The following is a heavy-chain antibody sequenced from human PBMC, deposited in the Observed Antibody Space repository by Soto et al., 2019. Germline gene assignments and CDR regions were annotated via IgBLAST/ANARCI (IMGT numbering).Heavy chain of an antibody. J-gene: IGHJ6*02. D-gene: IGHD2-2*01. Sequence: SGGSLRLSCAASGFTLSSYAMSWVRQAPGKGLEWVSAISGSGGSTYYADSVKGRFTISRDNSKNTLYVQMNSLRAEDTAVYYCAKWAPAAHNYYYYGMDVWGQGTTVTVSS. CDR1: GFTLSSYA. CDR2: ISGSGGST. CDR3: AKWAPAAHNYYYYGMDV. V-gene: IGHV3-23*01.